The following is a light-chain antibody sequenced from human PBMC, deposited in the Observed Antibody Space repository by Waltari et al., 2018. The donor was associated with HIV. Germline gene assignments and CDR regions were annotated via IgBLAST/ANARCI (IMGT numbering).Light chain of an antibody. CDR2: WAS. CDR1: QSLLFNDHNNTY. CDR3: QHYFSTPLT. J-gene: IGKJ4*01. V-gene: IGKV4-1*01. Sequence: DVVMTQFPDSLAVSLGERATVNCRSKQSLLFNDHNNTYLAWYQQKSGQPPKLIIYWASTRESGVPDRFSGSGAGTDFTLTIDGLRAEDVAVYYCQHYFSTPLTFGGGTRVEIK.